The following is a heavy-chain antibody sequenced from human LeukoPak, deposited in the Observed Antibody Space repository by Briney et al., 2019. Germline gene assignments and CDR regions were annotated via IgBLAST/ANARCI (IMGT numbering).Heavy chain of an antibody. J-gene: IGHJ3*02. Sequence: GASVKVSCKASGYTFAKFYTHWVRQAPGQGLEWMGIINPSGGTTSYAQKFQGRVSMTRDTSTSTVYMELSSLRSEDTAVYYCARDNRGERTPGWGYGGFDIWGQGTMVSVSS. CDR3: ARDNRGERTPGWGYGGFDI. CDR1: GYTFAKFY. D-gene: IGHD3-16*01. V-gene: IGHV1-46*01. CDR2: INPSGGTT.